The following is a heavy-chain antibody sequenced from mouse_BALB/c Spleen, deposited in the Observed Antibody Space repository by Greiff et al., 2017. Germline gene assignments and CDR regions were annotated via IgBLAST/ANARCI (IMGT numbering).Heavy chain of an antibody. V-gene: IGHV5-6*01. CDR3: ARHEITTEGLDY. J-gene: IGHJ2*01. D-gene: IGHD2-4*01. CDR2: ISSGGSYT. CDR1: GFTFSSYG. Sequence: EVQLKESGGDLVKPGGSLKLSCAASGFTFSSYGMSWVRQTPDKRLEWVATISSGGSYTYYPDSVKGRFTISRDNAKNTLYLQMSSLKSEDTAMYYCARHEITTEGLDYWGQGTTLTVSS.